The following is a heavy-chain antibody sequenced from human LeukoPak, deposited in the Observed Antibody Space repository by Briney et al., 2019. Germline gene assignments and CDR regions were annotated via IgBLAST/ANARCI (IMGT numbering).Heavy chain of an antibody. CDR2: IKSKTDGGTI. J-gene: IGHJ4*02. Sequence: GGSLRLSCATSGFIFTNAWMKWVRQAPGKGLEWVGRIKSKTDGGTIDYAAPVKGRFTISRDDSKNTLYLQMDNLKTEDTAIYYCSTPSFWGRGTLVTVSS. V-gene: IGHV3-15*07. CDR3: STPSF. CDR1: GFIFTNAW.